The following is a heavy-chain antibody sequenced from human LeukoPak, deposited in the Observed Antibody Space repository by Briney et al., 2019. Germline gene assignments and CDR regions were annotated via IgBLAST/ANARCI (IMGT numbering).Heavy chain of an antibody. J-gene: IGHJ4*02. CDR1: GFTFSSYS. CDR2: ISSSSSYI. D-gene: IGHD2-21*01. Sequence: GGSLRLSCAASGFTFSSYSMNWVRQAPGKGLEWVSSISSSSSYIYYADSVKGRFTISRDNSKNTLYLQMNSLRAEDTAVYYCARNLGRIPPGIFDYWGQGTLVTVSS. CDR3: ARNLGRIPPGIFDY. V-gene: IGHV3-21*04.